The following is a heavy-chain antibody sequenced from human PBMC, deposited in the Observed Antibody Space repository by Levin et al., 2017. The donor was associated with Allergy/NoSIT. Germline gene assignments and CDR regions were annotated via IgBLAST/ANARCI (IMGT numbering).Heavy chain of an antibody. D-gene: IGHD2-15*01. Sequence: GGSLRLSCAASGFTFSDYYMSWIRQAPGKGLEWVSYISSSSSYTNYADSVKGRFTISRDNAKNSLYLQMNSLRAEDTAVYYCARCGSGGSCYSYFDYWGQGTLVTVSS. CDR1: GFTFSDYY. CDR3: ARCGSGGSCYSYFDY. V-gene: IGHV3-11*03. CDR2: ISSSSSYT. J-gene: IGHJ4*02.